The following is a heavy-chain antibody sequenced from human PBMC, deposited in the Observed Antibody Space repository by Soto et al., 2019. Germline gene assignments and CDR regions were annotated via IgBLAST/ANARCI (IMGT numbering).Heavy chain of an antibody. V-gene: IGHV1-69*15. CDR3: ASPTKPRYYYYGMDV. J-gene: IGHJ6*02. Sequence: QVQLVQSGAEVKKPGSSVKVSCKASVGTFSSYAISWVRQAPGQGLEWMGRTIPFFGTANYAQKFQGRVTITADESTSTAYMELRRLRSEDTAVYYCASPTKPRYYYYGMDVWGQGTTVTVSS. CDR1: VGTFSSYA. D-gene: IGHD1-1*01. CDR2: TIPFFGTA.